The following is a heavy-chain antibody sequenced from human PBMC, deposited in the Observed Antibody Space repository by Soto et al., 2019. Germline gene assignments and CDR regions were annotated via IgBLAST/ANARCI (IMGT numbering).Heavy chain of an antibody. J-gene: IGHJ4*02. CDR3: ARGWEPPTYYFDY. V-gene: IGHV4-31*03. CDR1: GGSISRYY. CDR2: IYYSGST. Sequence: SETLSLTCTVSGGSISRYYWSWIRQHPGKGLEWIGYIYYSGSTYYNPSLKSRVTISVDTSKNQFSLKLSSVTAADTAVYYCARGWEPPTYYFDYWGQGTLVTVSS. D-gene: IGHD1-1*01.